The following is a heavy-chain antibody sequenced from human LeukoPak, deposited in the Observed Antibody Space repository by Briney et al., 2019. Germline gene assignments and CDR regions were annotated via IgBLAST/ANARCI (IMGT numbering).Heavy chain of an antibody. Sequence: GGSLRLSCAASGFTFSNNWMSWVRQAPGKGLEWVANIKQDGSEKYYVDSLKGRFTTSRDNAKNSLYLQMNSLRAEDTAVYYCARGGGYYDFWSGYFYFFDNWGQGTLVTVSS. D-gene: IGHD3-3*01. CDR2: IKQDGSEK. J-gene: IGHJ4*02. V-gene: IGHV3-7*01. CDR1: GFTFSNNW. CDR3: ARGGGYYDFWSGYFYFFDN.